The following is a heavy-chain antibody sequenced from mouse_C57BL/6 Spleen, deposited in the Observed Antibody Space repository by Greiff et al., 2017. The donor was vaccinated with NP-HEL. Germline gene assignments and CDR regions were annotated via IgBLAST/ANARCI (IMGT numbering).Heavy chain of an antibody. CDR2: IYPGSGST. J-gene: IGHJ3*01. V-gene: IGHV1-55*01. CDR1: GYTFTSYW. CDR3: ARGGDYDVEFAY. Sequence: VQLQQSGAELVKPGASVKMSCKASGYTFTSYWITWVKQRPGQGLEWIGDIYPGSGSTNYNEKFKSKATLTVDTSSSTAYMQLSSLTSEDSAVYYCARGGDYDVEFAYWGQGTLVTVSA. D-gene: IGHD2-4*01.